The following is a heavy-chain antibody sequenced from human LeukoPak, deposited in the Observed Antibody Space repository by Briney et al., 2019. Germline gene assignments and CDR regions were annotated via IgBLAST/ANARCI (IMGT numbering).Heavy chain of an antibody. J-gene: IGHJ4*02. CDR3: AKDRSPLEMATTPLDY. CDR1: GFSFSSYG. D-gene: IGHD5-24*01. V-gene: IGHV3-30*02. Sequence: GGSLRLSCAASGFSFSSYGMQWVRQAPGKGPEWVAFIRYDGSNKYYADSVKGRFTISRDNSKNTLYLQMNSLRAEDTAVYYCAKDRSPLEMATTPLDYWGQGTLVTVSS. CDR2: IRYDGSNK.